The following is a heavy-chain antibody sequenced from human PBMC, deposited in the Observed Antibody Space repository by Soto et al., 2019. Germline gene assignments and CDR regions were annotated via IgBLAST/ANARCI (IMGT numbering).Heavy chain of an antibody. CDR2: SSPRGDTI. Sequence: VQLVESGGGLVQPGGSLRLSCVASGFSLANYPINWVRQTPGKGLEWISYSSPRGDTIYYADSVEGRFTISRDNARNSLSLHMSSLRDEDSALYYCAKGPHTNVGWPYYFESWGQGVPVTVSS. D-gene: IGHD6-19*01. J-gene: IGHJ4*02. V-gene: IGHV3-48*02. CDR1: GFSLANYP. CDR3: AKGPHTNVGWPYYFES.